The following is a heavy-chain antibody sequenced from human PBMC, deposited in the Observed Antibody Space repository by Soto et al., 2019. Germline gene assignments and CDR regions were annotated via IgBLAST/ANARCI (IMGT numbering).Heavy chain of an antibody. D-gene: IGHD6-13*01. Sequence: QLVESGGGLIQPGGSMRLSCIGSEYSFSSFAMNWVRQAPGKGLEWVSYMSTSGADIKYADSVKGRFTVSRDNSKNSLLLQMDSLRADDTSSYYGARALGNWYFDLWGRGTMVTVSS. V-gene: IGHV3-48*03. J-gene: IGHJ2*01. CDR1: EYSFSSFA. CDR3: ARALGNWYFDL. CDR2: MSTSGADI.